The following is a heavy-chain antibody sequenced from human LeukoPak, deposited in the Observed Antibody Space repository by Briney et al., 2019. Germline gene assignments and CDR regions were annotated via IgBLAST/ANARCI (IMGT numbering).Heavy chain of an antibody. V-gene: IGHV1-69*02. Sequence: SVKVSCKASGGTFSSYTISWVRQAPGQGLEWMGRIIPILGIANYAQKFQGRVTITADKSTSTAYMELSSLRSEDTAVYYCARVSCSSTSCFTGWFDPWGQGTLVTVSS. CDR1: GGTFSSYT. D-gene: IGHD2-2*02. CDR3: ARVSCSSTSCFTGWFDP. J-gene: IGHJ5*02. CDR2: IIPILGIA.